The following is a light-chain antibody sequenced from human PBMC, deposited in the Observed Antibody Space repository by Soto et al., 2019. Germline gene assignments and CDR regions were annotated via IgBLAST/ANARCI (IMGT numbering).Light chain of an antibody. Sequence: DIQLTQSPSTLSASVGDRVTVTCRASQRIDRYLAWYQQKPGKAPKLLVCDASTLEGGVPSSFSGSGSATEFILTISSLQPDDFATYYCQQYKDGAWTFGQGTRVEIK. V-gene: IGKV1-5*01. CDR2: DAS. J-gene: IGKJ1*01. CDR3: QQYKDGAWT. CDR1: QRIDRY.